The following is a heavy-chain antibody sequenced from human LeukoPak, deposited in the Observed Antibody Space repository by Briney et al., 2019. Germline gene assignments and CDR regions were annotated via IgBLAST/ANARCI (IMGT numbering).Heavy chain of an antibody. CDR1: GFTFSSYG. J-gene: IGHJ4*02. CDR3: ARDKRRGTSCPDY. D-gene: IGHD2-2*01. Sequence: PGGSLRLSCAASGFTFSSYGMHWVRQAPGKGLEWVAVIWYDGSNKYYADSVKGRFTFSRDNSKNTLYLQMNSLRAEDTAVYYCARDKRRGTSCPDYWGQGTLVTVSS. CDR2: IWYDGSNK. V-gene: IGHV3-33*01.